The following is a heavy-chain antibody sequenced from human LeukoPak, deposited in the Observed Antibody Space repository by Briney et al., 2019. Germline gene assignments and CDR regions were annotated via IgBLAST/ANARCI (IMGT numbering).Heavy chain of an antibody. D-gene: IGHD3-3*01. V-gene: IGHV3-23*01. J-gene: IGHJ4*02. CDR1: GFTFGSYA. CDR2: ISGRGGGT. CDR3: VKGGTDYDFWNDSSYSYYFDF. Sequence: GGSLRLSCAASGFTFGSYAMSWVRQAPGKGLEWVSYISGRGGGTFYADSVEGRLTISRDNSKNTLFLQMNSLRAEDTAMYYCVKGGTDYDFWNDSSYSYYFDFWGQGTLVTVSS.